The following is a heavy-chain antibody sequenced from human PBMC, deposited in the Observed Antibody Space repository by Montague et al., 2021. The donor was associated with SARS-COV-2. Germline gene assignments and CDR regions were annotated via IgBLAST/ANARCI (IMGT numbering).Heavy chain of an antibody. J-gene: IGHJ6*02. CDR3: ARDGFLRFEVVIGPRHYYYGMDV. D-gene: IGHD2-21*01. Sequence: SETLSLTCTVSGGSFSSSCYNWGRKRQPPGKGLEWNGSLNYSGSSNHNLYLKIPVTISVDTTKNQFSLKLSSVTAADAAVYYCARDGFLRFEVVIGPRHYYYGMDVWGQGTTVTVSS. V-gene: IGHV4-39*07. CDR1: GGSFSSSCYN. CDR2: LNYSGSS.